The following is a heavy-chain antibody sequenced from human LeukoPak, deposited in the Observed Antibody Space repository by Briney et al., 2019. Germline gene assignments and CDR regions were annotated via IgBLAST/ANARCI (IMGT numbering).Heavy chain of an antibody. CDR3: ARFELFATTSLDY. CDR2: INAYNDNT. J-gene: IGHJ4*02. V-gene: IGHV1-18*01. CDR1: GYTFTSYG. D-gene: IGHD2-21*01. Sequence: GASVNVSCKASGYTFTSYGISGVRQPPGQGLEWMGWINAYNDNTNYAQKLQGRVNMNTETSTSTAYMEVRSMRSDDTAVYYCARFELFATTSLDYWGQGTLVTVSS.